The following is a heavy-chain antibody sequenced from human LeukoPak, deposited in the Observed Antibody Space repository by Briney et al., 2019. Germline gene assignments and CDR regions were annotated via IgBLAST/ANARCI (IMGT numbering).Heavy chain of an antibody. V-gene: IGHV3-7*01. D-gene: IGHD3-10*01. CDR1: GFTFTKHW. Sequence: GGSLRLSCAASGFTFTKHWMSWVRQAPGKELEWVANIKQDGSEKYYVDSAKGRFTISRDNAKNSLNLQMNSLRAEDTAVYYCVRNGGSLDYWGQGTLVTVSS. CDR2: IKQDGSEK. J-gene: IGHJ4*02. CDR3: VRNGGSLDY.